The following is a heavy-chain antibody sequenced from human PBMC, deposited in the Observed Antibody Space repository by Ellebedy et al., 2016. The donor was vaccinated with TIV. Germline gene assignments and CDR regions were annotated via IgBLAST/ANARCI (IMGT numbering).Heavy chain of an antibody. D-gene: IGHD4/OR15-4a*01. Sequence: SETLSLXXTVSGASINSGGYYWSWIRQHPGEGLEWLGYISDNGRTFYNPSLKSRVTISLDTPENRFSLQLTSVTTADTAIYHCARDRGATNFFDYWGQGSLVTVSS. V-gene: IGHV4-31*03. CDR3: ARDRGATNFFDY. CDR2: ISDNGRT. J-gene: IGHJ4*02. CDR1: GASINSGGYY.